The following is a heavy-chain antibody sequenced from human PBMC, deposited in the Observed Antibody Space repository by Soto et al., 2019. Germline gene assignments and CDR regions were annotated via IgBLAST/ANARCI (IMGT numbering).Heavy chain of an antibody. Sequence: GVSLKDSCKYSGYSFTSYDINWVRQATGQVLEWMGWMNPNSGNTGYAQKFQGRVTMTRNTSISTAYMELSSLRSEDTAVYYCARLLSSIAARPEGWGTAGDYWRQGNLVTVSS. CDR1: GYSFTSYD. CDR2: MNPNSGNT. J-gene: IGHJ4*02. CDR3: ARLLSSIAARPEGWGTAGDY. V-gene: IGHV1-8*01. D-gene: IGHD6-6*01.